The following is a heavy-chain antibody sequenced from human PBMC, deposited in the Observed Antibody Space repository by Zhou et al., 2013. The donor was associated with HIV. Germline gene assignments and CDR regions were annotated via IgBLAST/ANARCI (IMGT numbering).Heavy chain of an antibody. Sequence: QVQLLQSGSEVKNPGASVKVSCKASGHTFTSYYIHWVRQAPGQGLEWMGIINPSGGSTIYAHKFQGRVTLTRDTSTSTVYMELSSLRSQDTAVYYCARAVVGASSFDYWGPGTLVTVSS. D-gene: IGHD2-15*01. CDR3: ARAVVGASSFDY. CDR2: INPSGGST. J-gene: IGHJ4*02. CDR1: GHTFTSYY. V-gene: IGHV1-46*01.